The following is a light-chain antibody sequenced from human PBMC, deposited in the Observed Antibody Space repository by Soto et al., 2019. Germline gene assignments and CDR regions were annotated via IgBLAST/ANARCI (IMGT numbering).Light chain of an antibody. CDR2: KAS. CDR3: LQYNTYPWT. Sequence: DIQMTQSPSTLSASVGDRVTITCRASQSISPWLAWYQQKPGKPPNLLIYKASSLESGVPARFSGNGSGTEFTLTISSLQPDDFATYYCLQYNTYPWTFGQGTKVEIK. V-gene: IGKV1-5*03. CDR1: QSISPW. J-gene: IGKJ1*01.